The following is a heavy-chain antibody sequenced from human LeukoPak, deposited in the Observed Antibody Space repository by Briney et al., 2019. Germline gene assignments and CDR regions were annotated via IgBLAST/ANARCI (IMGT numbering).Heavy chain of an antibody. CDR1: GGSFRGYY. CDR3: ARSEAGGAFDY. V-gene: IGHV4-34*01. J-gene: IGHJ4*02. D-gene: IGHD3-10*01. Sequence: SETLSLTCAVYGGSFRGYYWSWIRQPPGKGLEGIGEINHSGSTNYNPSLKSRVTISVDTSKNQFSLKLSSVTAADTAVYYCARSEAGGAFDYWGQGTLVTVSS. CDR2: INHSGST.